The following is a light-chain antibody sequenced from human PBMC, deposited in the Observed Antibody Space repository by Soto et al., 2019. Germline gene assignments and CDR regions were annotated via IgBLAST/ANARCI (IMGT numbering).Light chain of an antibody. V-gene: IGLV3-21*04. J-gene: IGLJ2*01. CDR2: YDS. CDR1: NIGSKS. Sequence: SYELTQPPSVSVAPGKTARIICGGNNIGSKSVHWYQQKPGQAPVLVIYYDSDRPSGIPERFSGSNSGNTATLTISRVEAGDEADYYCQVWDSSSDHPFGGGTKLTVL. CDR3: QVWDSSSDHP.